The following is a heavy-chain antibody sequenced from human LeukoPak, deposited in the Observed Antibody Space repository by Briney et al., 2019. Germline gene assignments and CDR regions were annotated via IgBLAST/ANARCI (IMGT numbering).Heavy chain of an antibody. CDR1: GFTFSSYA. Sequence: GGSLRLSYAASGFTFSSYAMHWVRQAPGKGLEYVSAISSNGGSTYYANSVKGRFTISRDNSKNTLYLQMGSLRAEDMAVYYCARAGCSSTSCPFDYWGQGTLVTVSS. CDR3: ARAGCSSTSCPFDY. V-gene: IGHV3-64*01. CDR2: ISSNGGST. J-gene: IGHJ4*02. D-gene: IGHD2-2*01.